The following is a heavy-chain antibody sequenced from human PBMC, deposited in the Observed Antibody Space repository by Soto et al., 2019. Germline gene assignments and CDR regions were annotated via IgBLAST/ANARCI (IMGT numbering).Heavy chain of an antibody. CDR3: ARGLSGYYGMDV. CDR1: GFTFSSYW. D-gene: IGHD1-26*01. Sequence: EVQVVESGGDSVQPGGSLRLSCSTSGFTFSSYWMHWVSQAPGKGLVWVSRISGDGSRKYYADSVQGRFTISRDNAKNTLYLQMSSLRAEDTAVYYCARGLSGYYGMDVWGQGPTVSVFS. CDR2: ISGDGSRK. V-gene: IGHV3-74*01. J-gene: IGHJ6*02.